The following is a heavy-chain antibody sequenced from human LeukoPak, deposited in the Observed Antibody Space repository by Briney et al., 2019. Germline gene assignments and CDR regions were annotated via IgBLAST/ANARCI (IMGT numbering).Heavy chain of an antibody. Sequence: PGGSLRLSCAASGFTFSSYAMSWVRQAPGKGLEWVSAISGSGGSTYYADSVKGRFTISRDNSKNTLYLQMNSLRAEDTVVYYCAKYGNYYGSGDIDYWGQGTLVTVSS. J-gene: IGHJ4*02. CDR2: ISGSGGST. CDR3: AKYGNYYGSGDIDY. CDR1: GFTFSSYA. D-gene: IGHD3-10*01. V-gene: IGHV3-23*01.